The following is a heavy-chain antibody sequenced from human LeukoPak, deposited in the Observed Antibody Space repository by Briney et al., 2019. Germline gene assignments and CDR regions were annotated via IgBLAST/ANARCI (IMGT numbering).Heavy chain of an antibody. V-gene: IGHV3-23*01. J-gene: IGHJ4*02. CDR3: AKDTYYYGSGSYSDY. CDR1: GFTFSNYA. Sequence: GVSLRLSCAASGFTFSNYAMSWVRQAPGKGLEWVSVISDRGGSTYHADSVKGRFTISRDNSKNTLYLQMNSLRDEDTAVYYCAKDTYYYGSGSYSDYWGQGTLVAVSS. D-gene: IGHD3-10*01. CDR2: ISDRGGST.